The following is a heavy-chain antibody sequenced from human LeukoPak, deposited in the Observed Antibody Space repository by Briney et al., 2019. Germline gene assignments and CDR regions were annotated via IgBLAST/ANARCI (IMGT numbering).Heavy chain of an antibody. CDR2: IKQDGSEK. Sequence: GGSLRLSCAASGFTFSNYWMSWVRQAPGKGLEWVANIKQDGSEKYYVDSVKGRFTISRDNAKNSLYLQMNSLRAEDTAVYYCARSGDYDSSGNPFDYWGQGTLVTVSS. D-gene: IGHD3-22*01. CDR1: GFTFSNYW. CDR3: ARSGDYDSSGNPFDY. J-gene: IGHJ4*02. V-gene: IGHV3-7*03.